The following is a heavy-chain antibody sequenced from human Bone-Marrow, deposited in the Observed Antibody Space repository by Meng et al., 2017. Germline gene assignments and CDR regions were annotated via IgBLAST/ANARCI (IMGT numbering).Heavy chain of an antibody. CDR2: ISWNSGSI. V-gene: IGHV3-9*01. J-gene: IGHJ3*02. CDR1: GFTLDDYA. CDR3: AKSPVDGYSSGWYWPHFDI. D-gene: IGHD6-19*01. Sequence: SLKISCAASGFTLDDYAMHWVRQAPGKGLEWVSGISWNSGSIGYADSVKGRFTISRDNTKNSLYLQMNSLRAEDTALYYCAKSPVDGYSSGWYWPHFDIWGQGTMVTVSS.